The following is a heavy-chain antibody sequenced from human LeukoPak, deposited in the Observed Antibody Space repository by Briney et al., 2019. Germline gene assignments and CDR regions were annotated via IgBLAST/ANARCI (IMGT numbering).Heavy chain of an antibody. J-gene: IGHJ4*02. CDR1: GYTFTNYA. Sequence: ASVKVSCKASGYTFTNYAMSWVRQAPGQGLEWMGWINTNTGNPTYAQGFTGRFVSSLDTSVSTAYLQISSLEAEDTAVYYCAKSTTCDYWGPGTLVTVSS. CDR2: INTNTGNP. V-gene: IGHV7-4-1*02. D-gene: IGHD2/OR15-2a*01. CDR3: AKSTTCDY.